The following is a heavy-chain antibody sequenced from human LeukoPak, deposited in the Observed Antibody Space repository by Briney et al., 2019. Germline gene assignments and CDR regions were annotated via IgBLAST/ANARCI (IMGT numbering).Heavy chain of an antibody. CDR2: IYHSGST. CDR1: GYHISRGYY. V-gene: IGHV4-38-2*01. Sequence: PAETLALTCAVSGYHISRGYYWVWIRQPPGKGLEWIGSIYHSGSTYYNPPLKRRVPLPVDTSKNQFSLKLSSVTAEDTAVYYCARHHDYSNYDYWGQGTLVTVSS. D-gene: IGHD4-11*01. J-gene: IGHJ4*02. CDR3: ARHHDYSNYDY.